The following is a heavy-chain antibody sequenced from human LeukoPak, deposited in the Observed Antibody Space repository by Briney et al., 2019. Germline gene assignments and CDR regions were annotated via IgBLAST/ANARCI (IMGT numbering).Heavy chain of an antibody. D-gene: IGHD2-21*02. V-gene: IGHV3-48*03. Sequence: GGSLRLSRASSVFTLSSYEMNCVAEAPGKRRGWGSYISSSGSTIYYAESVKGRFTISRDNAKNALYLQMSSMRAEDTAVYYCARDKVVTAMHYYYYGMDVWGQGTTVTVSS. CDR3: ARDKVVTAMHYYYYGMDV. CDR1: VFTLSSYE. J-gene: IGHJ6*02. CDR2: ISSSGSTI.